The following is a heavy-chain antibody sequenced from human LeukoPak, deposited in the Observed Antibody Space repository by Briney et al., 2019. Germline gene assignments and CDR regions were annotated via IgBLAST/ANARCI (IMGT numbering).Heavy chain of an antibody. V-gene: IGHV3-21*01. D-gene: IGHD6-19*01. CDR2: ISSSSSYI. CDR1: RFTFTSYS. Sequence: GRSLRLSCAPSRFTFTSYSINSGRQAPGKRLEWVSSISSSSSYIYYADSVKGRFTISRDNAKNSLYLQMNSLRAEDTAVYYCARAPIAVAYFDYWGQGTLVTVSS. J-gene: IGHJ4*02. CDR3: ARAPIAVAYFDY.